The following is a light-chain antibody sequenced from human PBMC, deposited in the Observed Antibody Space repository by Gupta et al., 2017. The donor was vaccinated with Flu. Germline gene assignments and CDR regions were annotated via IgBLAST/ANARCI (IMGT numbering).Light chain of an antibody. Sequence: PSSLSASVGDRVTITCRASQSISSILNWYQQKPGKAPKLLIYAASSLQSGVPSRFSGSGSGTDFTLTISRLQPEDFATYYCQQSDSTAYTFGQGTKVEIK. J-gene: IGKJ2*01. CDR3: QQSDSTAYT. CDR2: AAS. CDR1: QSISSI. V-gene: IGKV1-39*01.